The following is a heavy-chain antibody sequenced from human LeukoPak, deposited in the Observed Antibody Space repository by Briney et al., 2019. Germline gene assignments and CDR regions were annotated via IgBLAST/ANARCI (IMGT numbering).Heavy chain of an antibody. J-gene: IGHJ3*02. V-gene: IGHV3-48*01. CDR2: IDARSGIT. D-gene: IGHD3-3*01. CDR3: ARTYDFGRGPPGDAFDN. Sequence: GGSLRLSCAASGFTFTIFGLNWVRQAPGKGPEWVSYIDARSGITYYADSVQGRFTISRDTKESVFLQMNSLRADDTAVYYCARTYDFGRGPPGDAFDNWGPGTLVIVSS. CDR1: GFTFTIFG.